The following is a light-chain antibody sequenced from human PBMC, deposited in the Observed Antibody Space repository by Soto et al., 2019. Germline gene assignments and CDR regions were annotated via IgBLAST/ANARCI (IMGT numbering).Light chain of an antibody. CDR2: VDI. CDR1: SSNIEKNA. Sequence: QSVLTQSPSASGTPGQRVTISCSGSSSNIEKNAVSWYQQLPGAAPKLLISVDIQRPSGVPDRISGSKSDTSASLAISGLQSEDEADYYCAAWDDTLNALLFGGGTKLTVL. J-gene: IGLJ2*01. V-gene: IGLV1-44*01. CDR3: AAWDDTLNALL.